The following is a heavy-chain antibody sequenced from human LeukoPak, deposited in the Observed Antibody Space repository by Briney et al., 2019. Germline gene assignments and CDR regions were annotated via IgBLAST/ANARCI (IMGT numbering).Heavy chain of an antibody. CDR3: AKDFSYGSGPSWGYYYYYYMDV. D-gene: IGHD3-10*01. J-gene: IGHJ6*03. CDR1: GFTFSSYG. CDR2: IRYDGSIK. Sequence: PGGSLRLSCAASGFTFSSYGMHWVRQAPGKRLEWVAFIRYDGSIKYYADSVKGRFTISRDNSKNTLYLQMNSLRAEDTAVYYCAKDFSYGSGPSWGYYYYYYMDVWGKGTTVTISS. V-gene: IGHV3-30*02.